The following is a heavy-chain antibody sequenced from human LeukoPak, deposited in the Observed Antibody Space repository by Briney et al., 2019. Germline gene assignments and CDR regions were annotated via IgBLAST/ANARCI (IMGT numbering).Heavy chain of an antibody. V-gene: IGHV4-39*07. CDR2: IFYSGST. Sequence: SETLSLTCTVSGGSISTSNYYWGWIRQPPGKGLEWIGNIFYSGSTYYSPSLKSRVTISLDTSRNQFSLKLSSVTAADTAVYYCARGGGYSGYDFRFDYWGQGTLVTVSS. J-gene: IGHJ4*02. CDR3: ARGGGYSGYDFRFDY. CDR1: GGSISTSNYY. D-gene: IGHD5-12*01.